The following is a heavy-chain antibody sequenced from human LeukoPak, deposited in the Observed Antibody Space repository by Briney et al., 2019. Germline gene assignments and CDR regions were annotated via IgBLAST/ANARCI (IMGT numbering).Heavy chain of an antibody. D-gene: IGHD3-10*01. Sequence: GGSLRLSCAASGFTFRSYWMHWVRQAPGKGLVWVSRINIDGSSGSYADSVEGRFTISRDNAKNTVYLQMSSLRAEDTAVYYCARDKYYYDSGNSLRYDYWGQGSLVTVSS. CDR1: GFTFRSYW. V-gene: IGHV3-74*01. J-gene: IGHJ4*02. CDR2: INIDGSSG. CDR3: ARDKYYYDSGNSLRYDY.